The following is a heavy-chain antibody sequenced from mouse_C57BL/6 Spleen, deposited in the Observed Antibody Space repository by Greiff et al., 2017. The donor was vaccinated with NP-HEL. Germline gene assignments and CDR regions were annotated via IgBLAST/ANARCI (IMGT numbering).Heavy chain of an antibody. J-gene: IGHJ2*01. CDR1: GYTFTSYG. D-gene: IGHD1-1*01. Sequence: QVQLQQSGAELARPGASVKLSCKASGYTFTSYGISWVKQRTGQGLEWIGEIYPRSGNTYYNEKFKGKATLTADKSSSTAYMELRSLTSEDSAVYFCAEYGLLRSYFDYWGQGTTLTVSS. CDR3: AEYGLLRSYFDY. CDR2: IYPRSGNT. V-gene: IGHV1-81*01.